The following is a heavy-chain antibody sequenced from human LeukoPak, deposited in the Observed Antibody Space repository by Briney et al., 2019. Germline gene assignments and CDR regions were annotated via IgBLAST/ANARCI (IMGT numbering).Heavy chain of an antibody. V-gene: IGHV3-30*04. J-gene: IGHJ4*02. Sequence: GGSLRLSCAASGFTFSSYAMHWVRQAPGKGLEGVAVISYDGSNKYYADSVKGRFTISRDNSKNTLYLQMDSLRAEDTAVYYCAREDYVWGSYRYFDYWGQGTLVTVSS. CDR1: GFTFSSYA. CDR2: ISYDGSNK. D-gene: IGHD3-16*02. CDR3: AREDYVWGSYRYFDY.